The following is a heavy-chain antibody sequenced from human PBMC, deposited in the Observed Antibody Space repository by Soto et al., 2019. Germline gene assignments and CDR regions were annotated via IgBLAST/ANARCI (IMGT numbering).Heavy chain of an antibody. J-gene: IGHJ3*02. V-gene: IGHV3-48*01. CDR3: ARDTNFAFDI. Sequence: GGSLRLSCAASGFTFSSYTMNWVRQTPGKGLEWISYITIASATYYADSVRGRFTISRDSAKNSLFLQMNSLRAEDTAVYYCARDTNFAFDIWGQGIMVTVSS. CDR1: GFTFSSYT. CDR2: ITIASAT. D-gene: IGHD1-1*01.